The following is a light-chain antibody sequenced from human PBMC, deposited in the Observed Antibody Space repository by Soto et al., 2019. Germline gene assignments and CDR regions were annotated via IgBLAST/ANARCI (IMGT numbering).Light chain of an antibody. CDR2: DSS. V-gene: IGKV1-5*01. J-gene: IGKJ5*01. CDR3: QQYDSFSST. CDR1: QSISSW. Sequence: DIQMTQSPSTLSASVGDRVTITCRASQSISSWLAWYQQKPGKAPNLLIYDSSSLESGVPSRFSGSGSGTEFSHTISSLQPDDFATYYCQQYDSFSSTFGQGTRLEIK.